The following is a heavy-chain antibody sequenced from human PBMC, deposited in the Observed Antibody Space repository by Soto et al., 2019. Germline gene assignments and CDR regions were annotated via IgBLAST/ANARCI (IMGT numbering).Heavy chain of an antibody. D-gene: IGHD3-10*01. CDR2: IWYDGSNK. V-gene: IGHV3-33*01. Sequence: SLRLSCAASGFTFSSYGMHWVRQAPGKGLEWVAVIWYDGSNKYYADSVKGRFTISRDNSKNTLYLQMNSLRAEDTAVYYCARDETYYYGSGSHWDVWGQGTTVTSP. J-gene: IGHJ6*02. CDR3: ARDETYYYGSGSHWDV. CDR1: GFTFSSYG.